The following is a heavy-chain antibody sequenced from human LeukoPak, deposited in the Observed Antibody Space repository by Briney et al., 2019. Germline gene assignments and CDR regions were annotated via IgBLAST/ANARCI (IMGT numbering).Heavy chain of an antibody. Sequence: SGTLSPTCTVSGYSISSGNYWGWIRQPPGKGPEWIGSIYHSGITYYNPSLKSRVSISVDTSKNQFSLRLSSVTAADTAEYYCARDGDFYYFDYWGQGTQVTVSS. V-gene: IGHV4-38-2*02. CDR2: IYHSGIT. CDR3: ARDGDFYYFDY. CDR1: GYSISSGNY. J-gene: IGHJ4*02.